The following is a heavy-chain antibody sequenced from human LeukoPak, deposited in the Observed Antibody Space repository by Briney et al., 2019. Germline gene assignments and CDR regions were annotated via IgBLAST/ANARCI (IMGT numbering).Heavy chain of an antibody. CDR2: IRSKAYGGTT. Sequence: PGRSLRLSCTASGFTLGDYAMSWVRQAPGEGLEWVGFIRSKAYGGTTEYAASVKGRFTISRDDSKSIAYLQMNSLKTEDTAVYYCTRVGGGSSWYYYYYGMDVWGQGTTVTVSS. D-gene: IGHD6-13*01. V-gene: IGHV3-49*04. CDR3: TRVGGGSSWYYYYYGMDV. CDR1: GFTLGDYA. J-gene: IGHJ6*02.